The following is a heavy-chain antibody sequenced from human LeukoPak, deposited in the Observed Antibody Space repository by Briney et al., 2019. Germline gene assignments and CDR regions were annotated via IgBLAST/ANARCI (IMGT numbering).Heavy chain of an antibody. V-gene: IGHV4-34*01. CDR1: GGSFSGSY. Sequence: SETLSLTCAVYGGSFSGSYWSWIRQPPGKGLEWIGEINHSGSTNYNPSLKSRVTISVDTSKNQFSLKLSSVTAADTAVYYCAATGGYCSSTRCYAPFRYWARGPLVTVSS. CDR2: INHSGST. D-gene: IGHD2-2*01. CDR3: AATGGYCSSTRCYAPFRY. J-gene: IGHJ4*02.